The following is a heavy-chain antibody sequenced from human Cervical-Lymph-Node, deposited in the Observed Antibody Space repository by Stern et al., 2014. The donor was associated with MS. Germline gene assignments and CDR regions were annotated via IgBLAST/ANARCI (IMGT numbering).Heavy chain of an antibody. J-gene: IGHJ4*02. CDR2: VSHSGGT. CDR3: ARVSATWVFDY. Sequence: QLQLQESGPGLVKPSGTLSLTCAVSGGSITSSTWWSWVRQPPGMGLEWIGEVSHSGGTSYTASLRSRLTMSVDKSKNQFSLRLSSVTAADTAVYYCARVSATWVFDYWGQGTLVTVSS. V-gene: IGHV4-4*02. CDR1: GGSITSSTW. D-gene: IGHD2-21*02.